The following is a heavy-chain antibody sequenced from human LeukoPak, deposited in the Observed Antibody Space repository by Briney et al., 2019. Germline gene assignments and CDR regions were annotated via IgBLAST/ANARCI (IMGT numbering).Heavy chain of an antibody. V-gene: IGHV4-30-4*08. CDR2: IYYSGST. Sequence: PSESLSLTCTVSGGSISSGDYYWSWIRQPPGKCLEWIGYIYYSGSTYYNPSLKSRVTISVDTSKNQFSLKLSSVTAADTAVYYCAQSSAGGSSSWPLDYWGQGTLVTVSS. J-gene: IGHJ4*02. CDR3: AQSSAGGSSSWPLDY. CDR1: GGSISSGDYY. D-gene: IGHD6-13*01.